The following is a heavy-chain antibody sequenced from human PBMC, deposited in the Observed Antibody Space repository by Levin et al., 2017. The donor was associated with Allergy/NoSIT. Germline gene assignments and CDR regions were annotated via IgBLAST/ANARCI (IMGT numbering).Heavy chain of an antibody. D-gene: IGHD3-10*01. J-gene: IGHJ4*02. V-gene: IGHV3-30*03. Sequence: GESLKISCAASGFTFSSYGMHWVRQAPGKGLEWVAVISYDGSNKYYADSVKGRFTISRDNSKNTLYLQMNSLRAEDTAVYYCAYGSGSYYVHWGQGTLVTVSS. CDR1: GFTFSSYG. CDR3: AYGSGSYYVH. CDR2: ISYDGSNK.